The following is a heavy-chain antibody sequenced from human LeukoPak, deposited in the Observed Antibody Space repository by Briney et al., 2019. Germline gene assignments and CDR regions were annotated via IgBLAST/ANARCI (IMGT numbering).Heavy chain of an antibody. Sequence: SVKVSCKASGFTFTGYYMYWVRQAPGQGLEWMGGIIPIFGTANYAQKFQGRVTITTDESTSTAFMELSSLRSEDTAVYYCAASHANFWSGVHYYMDVWGKGTTVTVSS. CDR1: GFTFTGYY. V-gene: IGHV1-69*05. D-gene: IGHD3-3*01. CDR3: AASHANFWSGVHYYMDV. J-gene: IGHJ6*03. CDR2: IIPIFGTA.